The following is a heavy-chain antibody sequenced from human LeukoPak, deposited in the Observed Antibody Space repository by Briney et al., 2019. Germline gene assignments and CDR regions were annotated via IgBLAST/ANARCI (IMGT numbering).Heavy chain of an antibody. D-gene: IGHD3-22*01. CDR2: IYYSGTT. Sequence: SETLSLTCTVSGGSISSSSYYWDWIRQPPGKGLEWIGTIYYSGTTYYNPSLKSRVTISVDTSRNQFSLKLSSVTATDTAVYYCARMIGDDAFDIWGQGTMATVSS. CDR3: ARMIGDDAFDI. CDR1: GGSISSSSYY. V-gene: IGHV4-39*01. J-gene: IGHJ3*02.